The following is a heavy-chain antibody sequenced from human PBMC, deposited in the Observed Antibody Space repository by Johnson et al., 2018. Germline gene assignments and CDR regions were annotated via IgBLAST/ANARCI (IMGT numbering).Heavy chain of an antibody. CDR3: ARDVGVHATGDAFDI. CDR1: GGTFSSYA. D-gene: IGHD1-1*01. CDR2: IIPIFGTA. J-gene: IGHJ3*02. V-gene: IGHV1-69*01. Sequence: QVQLVESGAEVKKPGSSXKVSCKASGGTFSSYAISWVRQAPGQGLEWMGGIIPIFGTANYAQKFQGRVTITADESTRSAYMELSSLRYEDTAVYYWARDVGVHATGDAFDIWGQGTMVTVSS.